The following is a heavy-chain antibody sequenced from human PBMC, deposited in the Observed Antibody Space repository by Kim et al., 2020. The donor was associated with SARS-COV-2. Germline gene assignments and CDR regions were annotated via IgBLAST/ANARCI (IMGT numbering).Heavy chain of an antibody. V-gene: IGHV3-73*01. CDR3: TRHRNLNYYDSSGYFAFDI. D-gene: IGHD3-22*01. J-gene: IGHJ3*02. Sequence: GRFTIARDDSKNTAYLQMNSLKTEDTAVYYCTRHRNLNYYDSSGYFAFDIWGQGTMVTVSS.